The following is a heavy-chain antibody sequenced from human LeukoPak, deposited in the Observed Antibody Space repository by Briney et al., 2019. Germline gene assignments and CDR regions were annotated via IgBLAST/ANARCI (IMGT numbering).Heavy chain of an antibody. J-gene: IGHJ4*02. Sequence: GGSLRLSCAASGFTFSGYAMSWVRQAPGKGLEWVSAISGSGGSTCYADSVKGRFTISRDNSKNTLYLQMNSLRAEDTAVYYCAREDSGIAVAGGIDYWGQGTLVTVSS. D-gene: IGHD6-19*01. CDR2: ISGSGGST. CDR1: GFTFSGYA. V-gene: IGHV3-23*01. CDR3: AREDSGIAVAGGIDY.